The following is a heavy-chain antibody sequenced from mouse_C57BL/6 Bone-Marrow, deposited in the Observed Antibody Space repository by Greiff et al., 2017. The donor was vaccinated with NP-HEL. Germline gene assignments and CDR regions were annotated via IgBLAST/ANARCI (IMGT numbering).Heavy chain of an antibody. D-gene: IGHD2-14*01. J-gene: IGHJ4*01. CDR2: ISDGGSYT. CDR1: GFTFSSYA. CDR3: ARYRDWGDYAMDY. Sequence: DVMVVESGGGLVKPGGSLKLSCAASGFTFSSYAMSWVRQTPEKRLEWVATISDGGSYTYYPDNVKGRFTISSDNAKNNLYLQMSRLKSEDTAMYYCARYRDWGDYAMDYWGQGTSVTVSS. V-gene: IGHV5-4*03.